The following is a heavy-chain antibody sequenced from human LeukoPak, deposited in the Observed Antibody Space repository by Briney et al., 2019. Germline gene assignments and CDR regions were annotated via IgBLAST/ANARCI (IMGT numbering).Heavy chain of an antibody. J-gene: IGHJ4*02. CDR1: GFSVIGSY. V-gene: IGHV3-53*04. Sequence: SGGSLRLSCTASGFSVIGSYMTCVRQAPGKGLEWVSIIYSDGSTFYADSVKGRFTISRHSSENTLYLQMNSLRPEDTAVYYCARVGVGTVAGNYFDDWGQGTLVTVSS. CDR2: IYSDGST. D-gene: IGHD6-19*01. CDR3: ARVGVGTVAGNYFDD.